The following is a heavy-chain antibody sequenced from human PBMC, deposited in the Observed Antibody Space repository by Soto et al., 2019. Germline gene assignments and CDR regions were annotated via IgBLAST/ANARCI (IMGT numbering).Heavy chain of an antibody. Sequence: ASVKVSCKTSGYTFTDYYMHWVRQAPGQGVEWVGGINPKSGGPKYVPKFQGRVTVTRDTSTSTAYMELNRLTSDDTAVYYCASEDCRNTNCLKGFDYWGQGTLFIVSS. J-gene: IGHJ4*02. D-gene: IGHD2-15*01. CDR3: ASEDCRNTNCLKGFDY. V-gene: IGHV1-2*02. CDR1: GYTFTDYY. CDR2: INPKSGGP.